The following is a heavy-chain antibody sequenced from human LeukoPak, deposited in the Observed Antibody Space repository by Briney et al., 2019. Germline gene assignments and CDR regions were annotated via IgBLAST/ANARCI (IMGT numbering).Heavy chain of an antibody. CDR2: IYYSGST. CDR3: ARGRCSSTSCYTGGYYFDY. J-gene: IGHJ4*02. Sequence: PSETLSLTCTVSGGLISSYYWSWIRQPPGKGLEWIGYIYYSGSTNYNPSLNSRVPISVDTSKNQFSLKLSSVTAADTAVYYCARGRCSSTSCYTGGYYFDYWGQGILVTVSS. CDR1: GGLISSYY. D-gene: IGHD2-2*02. V-gene: IGHV4-59*01.